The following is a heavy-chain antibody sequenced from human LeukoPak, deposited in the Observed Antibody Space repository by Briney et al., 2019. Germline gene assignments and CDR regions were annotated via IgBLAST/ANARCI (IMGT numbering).Heavy chain of an antibody. V-gene: IGHV4-31*03. CDR2: IYNSGST. CDR3: AREQEGSGSYGLDY. CDR1: GASISSGGYC. D-gene: IGHD3-10*01. J-gene: IGHJ4*02. Sequence: PSETLSPTCTVSGASISSGGYCWNWIRQHPGKGLEWIGYIYNSGSTYYNPSLKSRVTISLDTFENQFSLKLSSVTAADTAVYYCAREQEGSGSYGLDYWGQGTLVTVSS.